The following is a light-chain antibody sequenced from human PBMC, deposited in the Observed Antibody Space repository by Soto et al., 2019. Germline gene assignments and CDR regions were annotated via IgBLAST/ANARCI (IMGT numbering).Light chain of an antibody. V-gene: IGKV3-11*01. CDR1: QSVGTY. Sequence: DTVLTKKKGTLSLSPGERATLSCRASQSVGTYLAWYQQKPGQAPRLLIYDASNRATGIAPRFRGSGSGTDFTLTISRLEPEDFAVYYCHQRQSWPRTSVQGTKVDNK. J-gene: IGKJ1*01. CDR3: HQRQSWPRT. CDR2: DAS.